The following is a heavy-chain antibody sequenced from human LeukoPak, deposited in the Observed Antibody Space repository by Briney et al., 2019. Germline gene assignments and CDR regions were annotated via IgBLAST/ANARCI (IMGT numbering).Heavy chain of an antibody. CDR3: ARRTIFGVVTMYYFDY. CDR1: GFTFSSYW. V-gene: IGHV3-7*01. CDR2: IEQDGSEK. D-gene: IGHD3-3*01. J-gene: IGHJ4*02. Sequence: QPGGSLRLSCAASGFTFSSYWMSWVRQAPGKGLEWVANIEQDGSEKYYVDSVKGRFTISRDNAKNSLYLQMNSLRAEDTAVYYCARRTIFGVVTMYYFDYWGQGTLVTVSS.